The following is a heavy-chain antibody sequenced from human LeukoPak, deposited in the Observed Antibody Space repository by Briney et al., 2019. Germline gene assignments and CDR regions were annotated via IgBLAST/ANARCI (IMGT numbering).Heavy chain of an antibody. D-gene: IGHD3-22*01. V-gene: IGHV3-21*01. J-gene: IGHJ4*02. CDR1: GFTFSSYS. Sequence: GGSLRLSRAASGFTFSSYSMNWVRQAPGKGLEWVSSISSSSSYIYYADSVKGRFTISRDNAKNSLYLQMNSLRAEDTAVYYCARDGDYYDSSGYGDYWGQGTLVTVSS. CDR3: ARDGDYYDSSGYGDY. CDR2: ISSSSSYI.